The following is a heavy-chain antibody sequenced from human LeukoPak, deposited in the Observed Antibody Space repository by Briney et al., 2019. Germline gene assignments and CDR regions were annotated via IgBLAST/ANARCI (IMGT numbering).Heavy chain of an antibody. D-gene: IGHD4-17*01. J-gene: IGHJ4*02. CDR2: IGTSTSYI. V-gene: IGHV3-21*04. Sequence: GRSLRLSCAASGFTFSTYIMNWARQTPGKGLEWVSSIGTSTSYIYYADSVKGRFTISRDNSKNTLYLQMNSLRAEDTAVYYCAKGSRTTVTTFFDYWGQGTLVTVSS. CDR3: AKGSRTTVTTFFDY. CDR1: GFTFSTYI.